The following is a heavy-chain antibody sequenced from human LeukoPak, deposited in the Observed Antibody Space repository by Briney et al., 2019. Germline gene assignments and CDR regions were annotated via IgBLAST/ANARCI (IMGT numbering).Heavy chain of an antibody. CDR1: GFTFSSYG. CDR3: AKGARGRIAAVYIDY. D-gene: IGHD6-13*01. CDR2: ISYDGSNK. V-gene: IGHV3-30*18. Sequence: PGRSLRLSCAASGFTFSSYGMHWVRQAPGKGLEWVAVISYDGSNKYYADSVKGRFTISRDNSKNTLYLQMNSLRAEDTAVYYCAKGARGRIAAVYIDYWGQGTLVTVSS. J-gene: IGHJ4*02.